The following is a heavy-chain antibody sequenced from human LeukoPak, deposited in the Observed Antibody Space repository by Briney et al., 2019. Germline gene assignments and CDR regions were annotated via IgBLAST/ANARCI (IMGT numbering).Heavy chain of an antibody. V-gene: IGHV4-59*01. CDR2: IYYSGST. CDR1: GGSISSYY. Sequence: SETLSLTCTVSGGSISSYYWSWIRQPPGKGLEWIGYIYYSGSTNYNPSLRSRATISVDTSKNQFSLKLSSVTAADTAVYYCARVAGYSSSWYSRGLTPRTWFDPWGQGTLVTVSS. D-gene: IGHD6-13*01. CDR3: ARVAGYSSSWYSRGLTPRTWFDP. J-gene: IGHJ5*02.